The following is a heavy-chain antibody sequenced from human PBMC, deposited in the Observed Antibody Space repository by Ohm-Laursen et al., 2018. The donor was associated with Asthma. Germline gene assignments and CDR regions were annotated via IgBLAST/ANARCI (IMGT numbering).Heavy chain of an antibody. CDR2: IKEDGSDK. Sequence: SLRLSCAASGFTFSSHWMSWVRQAPGKGLEWLANIKEDGSDKHYVDSVRGRFTISRDNAKNSVYLQMDSLGAEDTAVYFCASDTHWNGDSPGSGYWGQGTLVTVSS. J-gene: IGHJ4*02. CDR3: ASDTHWNGDSPGSGY. CDR1: GFTFSSHW. V-gene: IGHV3-7*01. D-gene: IGHD3-10*01.